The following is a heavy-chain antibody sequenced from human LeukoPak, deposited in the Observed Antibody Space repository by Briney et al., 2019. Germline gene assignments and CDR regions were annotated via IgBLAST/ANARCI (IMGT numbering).Heavy chain of an antibody. CDR2: LYHDGST. V-gene: IGHV3-53*01. Sequence: GGSLRLSCAAPGFIVTSNYMTWVRQAPGKGPEWVSVLYHDGSTYYADSVKGRFTLSRDNSKHTLYLQMDSLRAEDTAVYYCASSMIRGVIGVFDIWGQGTMVTVSS. CDR3: ASSMIRGVIGVFDI. J-gene: IGHJ3*02. CDR1: GFIVTSNY. D-gene: IGHD3-10*01.